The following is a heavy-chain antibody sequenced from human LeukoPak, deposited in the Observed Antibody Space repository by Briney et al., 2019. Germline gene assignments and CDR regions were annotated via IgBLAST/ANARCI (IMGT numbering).Heavy chain of an antibody. CDR3: ASAGNPHYFDF. CDR2: IYYTGST. Sequence: SETLSLTCTVSGVSISSHYWSWIRQSPGKGLEWIGNIYYTGSTNYNSSLKSRVAISIDTSKNQFSLTLHSVTAADAAVYYCASAGNPHYFDFWGQGPLVTVSS. CDR1: GVSISSHY. V-gene: IGHV4-59*11. J-gene: IGHJ4*02.